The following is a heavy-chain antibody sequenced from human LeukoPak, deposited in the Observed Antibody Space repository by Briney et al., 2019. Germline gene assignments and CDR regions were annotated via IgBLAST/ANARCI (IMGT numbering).Heavy chain of an antibody. V-gene: IGHV4-34*01. J-gene: IGHJ5*02. D-gene: IGHD3-22*01. Sequence: SETLSLTCTVYGGSFSGYYWSWIRKPPGQGLEWIGEINHSGSTNYNPSLKSRVTISVDTSKNQFSLKLSSVTAADTAVYYCARAAPYYYDSSGYYCWFDPWGQGTLVTVSS. CDR3: ARAAPYYYDSSGYYCWFDP. CDR2: INHSGST. CDR1: GGSFSGYY.